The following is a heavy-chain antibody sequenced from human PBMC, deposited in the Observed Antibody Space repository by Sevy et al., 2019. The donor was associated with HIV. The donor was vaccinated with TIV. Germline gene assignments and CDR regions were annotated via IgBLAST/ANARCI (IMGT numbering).Heavy chain of an antibody. J-gene: IGHJ3*02. Sequence: SETLSLTCTVSGGSISSYYWSWIRQPAGKGLEWIGRIYTSGSTNYNPSLKSRITMSVDTSKNQFSLKLTSVSAAETDVYYCARHYYDSSGHDAFDIWGQGTMVTVSS. D-gene: IGHD3-22*01. CDR2: IYTSGST. CDR1: GGSISSYY. CDR3: ARHYYDSSGHDAFDI. V-gene: IGHV4-4*07.